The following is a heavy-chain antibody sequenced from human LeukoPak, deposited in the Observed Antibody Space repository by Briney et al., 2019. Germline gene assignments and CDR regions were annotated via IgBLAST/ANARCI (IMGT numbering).Heavy chain of an antibody. V-gene: IGHV4-38-2*02. CDR3: ARARSMITFGGVIGIDY. Sequence: SETLSLTCTVSGYSISSGYYWGWIRQPPGKGLEWIGSIYHSGSTYYNPSLKSRVTISVDTSKNQFSLKLSSVTAADTAVYYCARARSMITFGGVIGIDYWGQGTLVTVSS. CDR1: GYSISSGYY. J-gene: IGHJ4*02. CDR2: IYHSGST. D-gene: IGHD3-16*02.